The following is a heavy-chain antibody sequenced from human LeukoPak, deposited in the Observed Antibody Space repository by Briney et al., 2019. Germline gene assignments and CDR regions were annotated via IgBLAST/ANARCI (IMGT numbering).Heavy chain of an antibody. V-gene: IGHV3-53*01. D-gene: IGHD5-18*01. CDR3: AAYSYGSWANDY. CDR1: GFTFSTYA. CDR2: IYSGGST. Sequence: GGSLRLSCAASGFTFSTYAMSWVRQAPGKGLEWVSVIYSGGSTYYADSVKGRFTISRDNSKNTLYLQMNSLRAEDTAVYYCAAYSYGSWANDYWGQGTLVTVSS. J-gene: IGHJ4*02.